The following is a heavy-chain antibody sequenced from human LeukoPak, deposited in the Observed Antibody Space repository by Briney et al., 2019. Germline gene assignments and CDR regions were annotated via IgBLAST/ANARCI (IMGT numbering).Heavy chain of an antibody. CDR2: INPNRGGT. Sequence: ASVRVSCKASRDSFTGYYIHWVRQTPGQGREWMGWINPNRGGTNYAQKFQGRVTMTRDTSISTAYMDLSRLRSADTAVYYCARDNGDYSSGWFGPTHDLWGPGILVTVSS. CDR1: RDSFTGYY. CDR3: ARDNGDYSSGWFGPTHDL. D-gene: IGHD6-19*01. J-gene: IGHJ4*02. V-gene: IGHV1-2*02.